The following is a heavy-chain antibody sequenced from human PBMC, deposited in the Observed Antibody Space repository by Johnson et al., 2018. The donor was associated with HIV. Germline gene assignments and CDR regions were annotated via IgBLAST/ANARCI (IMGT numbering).Heavy chain of an antibody. D-gene: IGHD3-16*01. CDR1: GFTFSNAW. Sequence: VQLVESGGGLVKPGGSLRLSCAASGFTFSNAWMSWVRQAPGKGLEWVSAISGSGGSTYYADSVRGRFTISRDNSKNTLWLQMNSLRAEDTAVYYCARVGDWGAFDIWGQGTMVTVSS. J-gene: IGHJ3*02. V-gene: IGHV3-23*04. CDR3: ARVGDWGAFDI. CDR2: ISGSGGST.